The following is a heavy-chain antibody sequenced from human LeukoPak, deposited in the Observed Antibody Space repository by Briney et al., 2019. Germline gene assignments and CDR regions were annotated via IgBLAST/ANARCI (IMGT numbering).Heavy chain of an antibody. CDR3: ARGPPFYDSSGSRDYYFDY. V-gene: IGHV4-34*01. CDR2: INHSGST. J-gene: IGHJ4*02. Sequence: PSETLSLTCAVYGGSFSGYYWSWIRQPPGKGLEWIGEINHSGSTNYNPSLKSRVTISVDTSKNQFSLKLSSVTAADTAVYYCARGPPFYDSSGSRDYYFDYWGQGTLVTVSS. D-gene: IGHD3-22*01. CDR1: GGSFSGYY.